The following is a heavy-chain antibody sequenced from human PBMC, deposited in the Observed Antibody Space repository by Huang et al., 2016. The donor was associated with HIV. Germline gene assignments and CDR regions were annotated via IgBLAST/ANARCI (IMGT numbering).Heavy chain of an antibody. J-gene: IGHJ6*02. Sequence: VESGGRSVQPGGSIKLSCVGSTFTFGAYCMSWVRQPPGKGLEWVANIKQDEREKYYVDSVKGRFNISRDNARKVVFLEMDDLRVEDTAIYFCATKTAGMDIWGQGTTVTVSS. CDR1: TFTFGAYC. CDR2: IKQDEREK. CDR3: ATKTAGMDI. D-gene: IGHD1-7*01. V-gene: IGHV3-7*01.